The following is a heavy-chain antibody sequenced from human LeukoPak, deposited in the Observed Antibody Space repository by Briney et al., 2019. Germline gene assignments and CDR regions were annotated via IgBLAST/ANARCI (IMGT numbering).Heavy chain of an antibody. CDR1: GGSISSSSHY. D-gene: IGHD2-15*01. V-gene: IGHV4-39*07. CDR2: IYYTGST. CDR3: AREGGYCSGGSCYRWFDP. J-gene: IGHJ5*02. Sequence: SETLSLTCTVSGGSISSSSHYWGWIRQPPGKGLEWIGSIYYTGSTYYNPSLKSRVTISVDTSENQFSLKLSSVTAADTAVYYCAREGGYCSGGSCYRWFDPWGQGTLVTVSS.